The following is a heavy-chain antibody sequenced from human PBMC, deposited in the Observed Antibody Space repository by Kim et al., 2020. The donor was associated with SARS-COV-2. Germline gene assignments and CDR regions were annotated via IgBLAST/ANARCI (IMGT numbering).Heavy chain of an antibody. CDR3: ARGPAGPPYYMLTYYLDC. CDR2: LSCDESLK. Sequence: GGSLRLSCAASGFTFNSYAMHWVRQAPGKGLEWVAVLSCDESLKYYADSVKGRFTISRDNSKNTLYLQMNGLTAEDTAVYYCARGPAGPPYYMLTYYLDCWGQGTLVTVSS. J-gene: IGHJ4*02. V-gene: IGHV3-30*04. CDR1: GFTFNSYA. D-gene: IGHD3-16*01.